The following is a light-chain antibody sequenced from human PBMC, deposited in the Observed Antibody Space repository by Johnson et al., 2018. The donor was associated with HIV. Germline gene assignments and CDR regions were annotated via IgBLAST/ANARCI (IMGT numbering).Light chain of an antibody. CDR2: ENN. CDR1: SSNIGNNY. V-gene: IGLV1-51*02. Sequence: QSVLTQPPSVSAAPGQKVTISCSGSSSNIGNNYVSWYQQLPGTAPKLLIYENNKRPSGIPDRFSGSKSVTSATLGITGLTTGDEADYYCGTWDSSLSACVFGTGTKVTVL. J-gene: IGLJ1*01. CDR3: GTWDSSLSACV.